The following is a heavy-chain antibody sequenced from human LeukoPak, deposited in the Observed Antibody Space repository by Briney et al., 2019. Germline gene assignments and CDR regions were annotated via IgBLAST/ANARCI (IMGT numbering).Heavy chain of an antibody. CDR2: ISAYNGNT. CDR3: ARDSSSWYRGDAFDI. CDR1: GYRFTSYY. J-gene: IGHJ3*02. D-gene: IGHD6-13*01. Sequence: ASVKVSCKASGYRFTSYYMHWVRQAPGQGLEWMGWISAYNGNTNYAQKLQGRVTMTTDTSTSTAYMELRSLRSDDTAVYYCARDSSSWYRGDAFDIWGQGTMVTVSS. V-gene: IGHV1-18*04.